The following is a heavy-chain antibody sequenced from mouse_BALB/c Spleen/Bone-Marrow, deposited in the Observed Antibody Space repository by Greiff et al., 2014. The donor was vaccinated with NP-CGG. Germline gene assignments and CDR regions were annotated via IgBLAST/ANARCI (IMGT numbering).Heavy chain of an antibody. CDR1: GYTFTSYN. Sequence: LQQSGAELVKPGASVKMSCKASGYTFTSYNVYWVKQTPGQGLEWIGTIYPGNGDTSYNQKFKGKATLTEDKSSSTAYMQLSSLTSEDSAVYYCARDYRYGYYAMDYWGQGTSVTVSS. J-gene: IGHJ4*01. D-gene: IGHD2-14*01. V-gene: IGHV1-12*01. CDR3: ARDYRYGYYAMDY. CDR2: IYPGNGDT.